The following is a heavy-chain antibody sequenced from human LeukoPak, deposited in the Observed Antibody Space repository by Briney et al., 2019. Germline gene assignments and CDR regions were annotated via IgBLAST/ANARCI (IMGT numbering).Heavy chain of an antibody. J-gene: IGHJ4*02. V-gene: IGHV4-34*01. CDR2: INHSGST. CDR3: ARGVDTAMVTFFDY. CDR1: GGSFSGYY. D-gene: IGHD5-18*01. Sequence: SETLSLTCAVYGGSFSGYYWSWIRQPPGKGLEWIGEINHSGSTNYNPSLKSRVTISVDTSKNQFSLKLSSVTAADTAVYYCARGVDTAMVTFFDYWGQGTLVPVSS.